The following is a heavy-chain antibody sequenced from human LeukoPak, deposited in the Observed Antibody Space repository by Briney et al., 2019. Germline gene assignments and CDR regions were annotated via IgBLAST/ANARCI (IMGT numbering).Heavy chain of an antibody. D-gene: IGHD6-13*01. V-gene: IGHV4-39*07. CDR2: ISYTGSG. Sequence: SETLSLTCTVSGGSISSGSYYWGWIRQPPGEGLEWIGSISYTGSGHYNPSRKSRVTISVDTSQNQFSLKLSSVTAADTAVYYCATGQWYSSSWFDAFDIWGHGSKVTVSS. CDR3: ATGQWYSSSWFDAFDI. CDR1: GGSISSGSYY. J-gene: IGHJ3*02.